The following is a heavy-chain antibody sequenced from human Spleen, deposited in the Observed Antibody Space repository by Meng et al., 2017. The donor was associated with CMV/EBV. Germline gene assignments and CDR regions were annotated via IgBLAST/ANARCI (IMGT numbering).Heavy chain of an antibody. CDR2: ISWDGGST. V-gene: IGHV3-43*01. J-gene: IGHJ6*02. Sequence: GESLKISCAASGFTFDDYAMHWVRQAPGKGLEWVSLISWDGGSTYSADSVKGRFTISRDNSKNSLYLQMNSLRTEDTALYYCAKDIEMTTIGNYYYYGMDVWGQGTTVTVS. CDR1: GFTFDDYA. D-gene: IGHD5-24*01. CDR3: AKDIEMTTIGNYYYYGMDV.